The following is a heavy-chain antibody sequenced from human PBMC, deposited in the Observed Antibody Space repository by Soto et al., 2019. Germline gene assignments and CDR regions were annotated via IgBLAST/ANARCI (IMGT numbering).Heavy chain of an antibody. CDR2: IYSGGST. Sequence: QVQLVESGGGVVQPGRSLRLSCAASGFTFSSYGMHWVRQAPGKGLEWVAVIYSGGSTYYADSVKGRFTISRDNSKNTLYLQMNSLRAEDTAVYYCARDHDSSGYYYPGWFDPWGQGTLVTVSS. CDR3: ARDHDSSGYYYPGWFDP. J-gene: IGHJ5*02. D-gene: IGHD3-22*01. V-gene: IGHV3-NL1*01. CDR1: GFTFSSYG.